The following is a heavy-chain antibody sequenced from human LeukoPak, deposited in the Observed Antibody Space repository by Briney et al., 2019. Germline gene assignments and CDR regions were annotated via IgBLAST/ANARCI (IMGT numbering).Heavy chain of an antibody. D-gene: IGHD2-2*02. CDR3: ARHPGSHCSTATCYTGGVFDY. V-gene: IGHV4-39*01. CDR1: GASISSTDYY. J-gene: IGHJ4*02. CDR2: IYYTGST. Sequence: SETLSLTCTVSGASISSTDYYWGWIRQPPGKGLEWIGSIYYTGSTFYNPSLKSRVTISADTSKNQLSLKLSSVTAADTAVYYCARHPGSHCSTATCYTGGVFDYWGQGTLVTVSS.